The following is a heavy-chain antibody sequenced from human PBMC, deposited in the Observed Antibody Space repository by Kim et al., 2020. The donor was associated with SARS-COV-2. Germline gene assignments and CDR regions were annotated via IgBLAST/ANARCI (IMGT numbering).Heavy chain of an antibody. CDR2: INYDRST. V-gene: IGHV4-34*01. CDR1: GDPVNGYY. Sequence: SETLSLTCAVYGDPVNGYYWSWIRQPPGKGLEWIGEINYDRSTNYKPSLKSRVTMSLDSSKSQFSLRLTSLTAADTAVYYCARGRYFDWLFHQSPHYFDYWGQGTLVTVPS. J-gene: IGHJ4*02. D-gene: IGHD3-9*01. CDR3: ARGRYFDWLFHQSPHYFDY.